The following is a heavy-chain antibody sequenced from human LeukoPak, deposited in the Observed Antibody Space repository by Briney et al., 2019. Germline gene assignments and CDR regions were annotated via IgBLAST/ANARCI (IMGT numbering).Heavy chain of an antibody. Sequence: SETLSLTCTVSGYSISSGYYWGWIRQPPGKGLEWIGNIFHSGNTYYSPSLKSRAIISADTSKNQFSLKLSSVTAADTAMYYCTRRVVVIGLHYFDSWGQGTLVTVSS. V-gene: IGHV4-38-2*02. CDR3: TRRVVVIGLHYFDS. CDR2: IFHSGNT. D-gene: IGHD3-22*01. J-gene: IGHJ4*02. CDR1: GYSISSGYY.